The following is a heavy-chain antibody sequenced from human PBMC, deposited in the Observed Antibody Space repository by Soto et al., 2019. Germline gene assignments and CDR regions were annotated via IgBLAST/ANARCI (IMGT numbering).Heavy chain of an antibody. CDR2: INSDGSST. D-gene: IGHD6-19*01. CDR1: GFTFSSYW. V-gene: IGHV3-74*01. J-gene: IGHJ4*02. Sequence: GGSLRLSCAASGFTFSSYWMHWVRQAPGKGLGWVSPINSDGSSTSYADSVKGRFTISRDNAKNTLYLQMNSLRAEDTAVYYCASSSGWYTYWGQGTLVTVSS. CDR3: ASSSGWYTY.